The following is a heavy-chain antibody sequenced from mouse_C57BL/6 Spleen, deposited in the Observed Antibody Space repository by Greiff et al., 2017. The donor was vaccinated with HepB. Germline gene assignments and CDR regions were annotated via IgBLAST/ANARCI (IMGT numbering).Heavy chain of an antibody. CDR2: INPSSGYT. D-gene: IGHD1-1*01. J-gene: IGHJ2*01. V-gene: IGHV1-4*01. CDR1: GYTFTSYT. CDR3: ARALINLLLRVDY. Sequence: VQLQQSGAELARPGASVKMSCKASGYTFTSYTMHWVKQRPGQGLEWIGYINPSSGYTKYNQKFKDKATLTADNSSSTAYMQLSSLTSEDSAVYYCARALINLLLRVDYWGQGTTLTVSS.